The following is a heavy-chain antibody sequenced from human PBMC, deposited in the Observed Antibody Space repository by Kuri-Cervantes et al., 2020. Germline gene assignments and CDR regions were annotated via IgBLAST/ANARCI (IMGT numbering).Heavy chain of an antibody. D-gene: IGHD6-19*01. CDR2: IYWDDDE. CDR1: GFSLSSRGVG. J-gene: IGHJ4*02. Sequence: SGPTLVKPTQTLTLTCSFSGFSLSSRGVGVGWIRQPPGKALKWLALIYWDDDERYRPSLRSRLTITKDTSKNQVVLTMTNMDPVDTATYYCARIYGSSGLDYWGQGTLVTVSS. V-gene: IGHV2-5*02. CDR3: ARIYGSSGLDY.